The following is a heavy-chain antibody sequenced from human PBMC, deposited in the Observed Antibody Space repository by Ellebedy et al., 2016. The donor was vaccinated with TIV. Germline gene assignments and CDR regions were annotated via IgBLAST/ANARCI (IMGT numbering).Heavy chain of an antibody. CDR3: AKDSTIFGVVIVINYGMDV. CDR2: ISGSGGST. CDR1: GFTFSSYA. Sequence: GGSLRLXXAASGFTFSSYAVSWVRQAPGKGLEWVSAISGSGGSTYYADSVKGRFTISRDNSKNTLYLQMNSLRAEDTAVYYCAKDSTIFGVVIVINYGMDVWGQGTTVTVSS. D-gene: IGHD3-3*01. V-gene: IGHV3-23*01. J-gene: IGHJ6*02.